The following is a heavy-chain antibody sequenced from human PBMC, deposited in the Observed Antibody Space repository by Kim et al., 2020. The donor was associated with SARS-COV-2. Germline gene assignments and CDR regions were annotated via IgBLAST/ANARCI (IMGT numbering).Heavy chain of an antibody. CDR3: ARDRSYFDY. J-gene: IGHJ4*02. V-gene: IGHV3-30*04. CDR2: ISYDGSNK. Sequence: GGSLRLSCAASGFTFSSYAMHWVRQAPGKGLEWVAVISYDGSNKYYADSVKGRFTISRDNSKNTLYLQMNSLRAEDTAVYYCARDRSYFDYWGQGTLVTVSS. CDR1: GFTFSSYA.